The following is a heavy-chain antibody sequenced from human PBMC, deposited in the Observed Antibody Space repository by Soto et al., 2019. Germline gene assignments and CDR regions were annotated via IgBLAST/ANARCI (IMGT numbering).Heavy chain of an antibody. CDR3: ARGWGIAAVKRHWYFDL. Sequence: QVQLQQWGAGLLKPSETLSLTCAVYGGSFSGYYWSWIRQPPGKGLEWLGEINHSGSTNYNPSLKSRVTISVDTSKNQFSLKLSSVTAADTAVYYCARGWGIAAVKRHWYFDLWGRGTLVTVSS. CDR1: GGSFSGYY. D-gene: IGHD6-13*01. CDR2: INHSGST. J-gene: IGHJ2*01. V-gene: IGHV4-34*01.